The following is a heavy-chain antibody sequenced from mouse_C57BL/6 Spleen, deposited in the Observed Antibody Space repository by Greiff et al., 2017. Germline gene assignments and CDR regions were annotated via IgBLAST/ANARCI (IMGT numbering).Heavy chain of an antibody. Sequence: QVQLQQSGPELVKPGASVKISCKASGYAFSSSWMNWVKQRPGKGLEWIGRIYPGDGDTNYNGKFKGKATLTADKSSSTAYMQLSSLTSEDSAVYFCARDGTTAYFDYWGQGTTLTVSS. CDR1: GYAFSSSW. V-gene: IGHV1-82*01. J-gene: IGHJ2*01. D-gene: IGHD1-2*01. CDR2: IYPGDGDT. CDR3: ARDGTTAYFDY.